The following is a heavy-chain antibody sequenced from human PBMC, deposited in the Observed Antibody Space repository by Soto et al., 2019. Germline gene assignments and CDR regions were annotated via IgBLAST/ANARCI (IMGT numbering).Heavy chain of an antibody. Sequence: SETLSLTCTVSGGSISSYYWSWIRQPPGKGLEWIGYIYYSGCTNYNPSLKSRVTISVDTSKNQFSLKLSSVTAADTAVYYCARGPVAAAGNRLDPWGQGTLVTVS. D-gene: IGHD6-13*01. CDR2: IYYSGCT. CDR3: ARGPVAAAGNRLDP. CDR1: GGSISSYY. J-gene: IGHJ5*02. V-gene: IGHV4-59*01.